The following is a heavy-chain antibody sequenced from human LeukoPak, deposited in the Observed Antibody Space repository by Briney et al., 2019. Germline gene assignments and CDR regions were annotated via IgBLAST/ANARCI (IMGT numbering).Heavy chain of an antibody. J-gene: IGHJ4*02. CDR1: GGSISSGGYS. CDR2: IYSGGST. D-gene: IGHD4-23*01. Sequence: LSLTCAVSGGSISSGGYSWSWIRQPPGKGLEWVSVIYSGGSTYYADSVKGRFTISRDNSKNTLYLQMNSLRAEDTAVYYCARVVRYRFDYWGQGTLVTVSS. CDR3: ARVVRYRFDY. V-gene: IGHV3-66*01.